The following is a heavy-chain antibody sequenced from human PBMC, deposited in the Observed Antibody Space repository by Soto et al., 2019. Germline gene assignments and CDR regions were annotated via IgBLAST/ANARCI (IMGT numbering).Heavy chain of an antibody. Sequence: VASVKVSCKASGGTFSSYAISWVRQAPGQGLEWMGGIIPIFGTANYAQKFQGRVTITADESTSTAYMELSSLRSEDTAVYYCARLGHDYYYYGMDVWGQGTTVTVSS. CDR1: GGTFSSYA. D-gene: IGHD3-16*01. CDR2: IIPIFGTA. J-gene: IGHJ6*02. V-gene: IGHV1-69*13. CDR3: ARLGHDYYYYGMDV.